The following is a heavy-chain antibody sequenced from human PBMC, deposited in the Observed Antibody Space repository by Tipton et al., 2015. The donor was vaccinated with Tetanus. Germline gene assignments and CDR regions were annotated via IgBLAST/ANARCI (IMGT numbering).Heavy chain of an antibody. V-gene: IGHV5-51*01. D-gene: IGHD1-26*01. J-gene: IGHJ6*03. CDR3: ARHAGATVYYYYMDV. Sequence: QLVQSGAEVKKPGESLKISCKGSGYSFTSYWIGWVRQMPGKGLEWMGIIYPGDSDTRYSPSFQGQVTISADKSISTAYLQWSSLKASGTAMYYCARHAGATVYYYYMDVWGKGTTVTVSS. CDR2: IYPGDSDT. CDR1: GYSFTSYW.